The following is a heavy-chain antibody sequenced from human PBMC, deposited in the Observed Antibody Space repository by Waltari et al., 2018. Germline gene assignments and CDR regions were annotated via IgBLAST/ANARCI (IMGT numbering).Heavy chain of an antibody. D-gene: IGHD6-13*01. Sequence: EVQLVESGGGLVQPGGSVRLSCAASGFTFSAYAIHLVRQAPGKGLEYVSAITCNGDSTYYVRSVTGRFTVSRDNSKNTVYLQMGSLRPDDMGVYYCARDTFSSWYGLLDYWGQGALVTVSS. J-gene: IGHJ4*02. V-gene: IGHV3-64*01. CDR2: ITCNGDST. CDR1: GFTFSAYA. CDR3: ARDTFSSWYGLLDY.